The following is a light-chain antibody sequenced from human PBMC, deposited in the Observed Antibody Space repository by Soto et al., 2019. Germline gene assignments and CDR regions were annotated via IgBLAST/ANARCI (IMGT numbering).Light chain of an antibody. Sequence: SYELTQPPSVSVSPGQTASITCSGDKLGDNYACWYQQKPGQSPVLVIYQDTKRPSGIPERFSGSNSGNTATLTISGTQAMDEADYYCQAWDSSIWVFGGGTKVTVL. CDR1: KLGDNY. CDR2: QDT. J-gene: IGLJ3*02. CDR3: QAWDSSIWV. V-gene: IGLV3-1*01.